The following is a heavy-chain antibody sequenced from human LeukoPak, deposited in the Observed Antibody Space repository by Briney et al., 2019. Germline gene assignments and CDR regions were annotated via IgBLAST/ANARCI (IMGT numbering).Heavy chain of an antibody. CDR3: AASYGTPFDY. D-gene: IGHD1-26*01. V-gene: IGHV3-9*01. CDR1: GFTFDDYA. CDR2: ISWNSGSI. Sequence: GGSLRLSCAASGFTFDDYAMHWVRQAPGKGLEWVSGISWNSGSIGYADSVEGRFTISRDNAKNSLYLQMNSLRAEDTAVYYCAASYGTPFDYWGQGTLVTVSS. J-gene: IGHJ4*02.